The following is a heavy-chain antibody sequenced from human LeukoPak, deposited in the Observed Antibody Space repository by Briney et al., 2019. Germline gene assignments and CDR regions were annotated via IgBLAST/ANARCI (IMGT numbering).Heavy chain of an antibody. CDR1: GYIFTNYD. CDR3: ARSVGDTMIVPTGY. CDR2: ISVYNGKT. J-gene: IGHJ4*02. V-gene: IGHV1-18*01. D-gene: IGHD3-22*01. Sequence: GASVMVSCKASGYIFTNYDISWVRQAPGQGLEWMGWISVYNGKTNYAQNLQGRVTMTTDTSTNTAYMELRSLRSGDTGIYYCARSVGDTMIVPTGYWGQGTLVTVSS.